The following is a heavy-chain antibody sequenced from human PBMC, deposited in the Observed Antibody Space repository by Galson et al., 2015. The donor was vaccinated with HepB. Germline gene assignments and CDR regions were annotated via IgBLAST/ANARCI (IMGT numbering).Heavy chain of an antibody. Sequence: SLRLSCAASGFTFSSYSMNWVRQAPGKGLEWVSSITSTSTYMSYADSLKGRFTISRDNAKSSLYLQMNSLRAEDTAVYYCATGCHYYAFDGCVLWGQGTLVTVSS. J-gene: IGHJ4*02. CDR1: GFTFSSYS. CDR2: ITSTSTYM. V-gene: IGHV3-21*01. CDR3: ATGCHYYAFDGCVL. D-gene: IGHD3-10*01.